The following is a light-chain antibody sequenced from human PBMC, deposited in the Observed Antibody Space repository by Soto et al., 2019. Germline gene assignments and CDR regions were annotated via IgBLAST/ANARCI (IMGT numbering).Light chain of an antibody. CDR1: QSVSSSY. V-gene: IGKV3-20*01. J-gene: IGKJ5*01. CDR3: QQDGMSIV. CDR2: DAS. Sequence: EIVLTQSPGTLSLSPGERATLSCRASQSVSSSYLAWYRQKPGQAPRLLIYDASSRATGIPDRFSGSGSGTDVTHTICRLERVEFGAYYCQQDGMSIVFGQGTRLQIK.